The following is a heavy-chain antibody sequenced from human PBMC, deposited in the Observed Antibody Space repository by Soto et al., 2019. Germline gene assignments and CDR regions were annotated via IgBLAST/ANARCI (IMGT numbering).Heavy chain of an antibody. CDR1: GGSFSGYY. J-gene: IGHJ5*02. V-gene: IGHV4-34*01. D-gene: IGHD2-15*01. CDR3: AIVVVVAATSGWFDP. Sequence: QVQLQQWGAGLLKPSETLSLTCAVYGGSFSGYYWSWIRQPPGKGLEWIGEINHSGSTNYNPSLKSRVTRAVDTSKTQFSLKLSSVTAADTAVYYCAIVVVVAATSGWFDPWGQGTLVTVSS. CDR2: INHSGST.